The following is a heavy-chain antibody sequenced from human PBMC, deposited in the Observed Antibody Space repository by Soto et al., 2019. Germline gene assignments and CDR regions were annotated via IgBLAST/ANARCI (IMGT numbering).Heavy chain of an antibody. V-gene: IGHV4-39*02. J-gene: IGHJ4*02. Sequence: SETLSLTCTVSGASITSSSYWAWIRQPPGKGLEWIGSIYYTEGTSSNPSLRSRVTMSVDTSNNHFSLRLSYVTAADTAVYYCARDTKYCNNGVCYPGYFDYWGQGNLVTVSS. CDR2: IYYTEGT. CDR1: GASITSSSY. D-gene: IGHD2-8*01. CDR3: ARDTKYCNNGVCYPGYFDY.